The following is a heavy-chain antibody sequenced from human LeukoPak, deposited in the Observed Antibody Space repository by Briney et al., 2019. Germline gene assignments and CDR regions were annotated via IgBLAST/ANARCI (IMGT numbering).Heavy chain of an antibody. D-gene: IGHD3-22*01. CDR1: GLIFRSYW. CDR3: ARGGKVDGSGYYFDY. Sequence: GGSLRLSCAVSGLIFRSYWMSWVRQAPGKGLEWVANINQDGSEKYFVDSVKGRFTISRDNAKNSLHLQMNSLRAEDTAVYYCARGGKVDGSGYYFDYWGQGTLVTVSS. J-gene: IGHJ4*02. CDR2: INQDGSEK. V-gene: IGHV3-7*01.